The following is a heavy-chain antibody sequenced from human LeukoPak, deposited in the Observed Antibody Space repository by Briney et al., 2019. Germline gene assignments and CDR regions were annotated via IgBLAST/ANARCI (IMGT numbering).Heavy chain of an antibody. D-gene: IGHD2-15*01. CDR1: GFTFSSYA. CDR3: AKMGGYCSGSSCYSSDY. V-gene: IGHV3-23*01. CDR2: ISGSGGST. Sequence: GGSLRLSCAASGFTFSSYAMSWVRQAPEKGLEWVSTISGSGGSTYYADSVKGRFTTSRDNSKNTLYLQMNSLRAEDTAVYYCAKMGGYCSGSSCYSSDYWGQGTLVTVSS. J-gene: IGHJ4*02.